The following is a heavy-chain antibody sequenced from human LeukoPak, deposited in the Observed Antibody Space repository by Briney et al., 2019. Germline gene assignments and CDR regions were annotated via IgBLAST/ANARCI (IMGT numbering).Heavy chain of an antibody. Sequence: GGSLRLSCAASGFTFSTYEMNWVRQAPGKGLEWVSYISTSGRYTNYTDSAKGRFTISRDNAKNSLFLQMNSLRAEDTAVYYCARVASITMICDFWGQGTLVTVSS. J-gene: IGHJ4*02. CDR3: ARVASITMICDF. V-gene: IGHV3-48*03. CDR1: GFTFSTYE. CDR2: ISTSGRYT. D-gene: IGHD3-22*01.